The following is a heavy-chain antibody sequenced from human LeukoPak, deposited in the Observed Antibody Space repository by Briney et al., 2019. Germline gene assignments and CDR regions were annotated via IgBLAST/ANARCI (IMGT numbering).Heavy chain of an antibody. CDR2: IDPSDSYT. CDR1: GYNFTNYW. D-gene: IGHD3-10*01. J-gene: IGHJ4*02. CDR3: ARHLPGLLWFGELL. Sequence: GESLKISCKGSGYNFTNYWISWVRQMPGKGLEWMGTIDPSDSYTNYSPSFQGHVTISADKSISTAYLQWSSLKASDTAMYYCARHLPGLLWFGELLWGEGTLVTVSS. V-gene: IGHV5-10-1*01.